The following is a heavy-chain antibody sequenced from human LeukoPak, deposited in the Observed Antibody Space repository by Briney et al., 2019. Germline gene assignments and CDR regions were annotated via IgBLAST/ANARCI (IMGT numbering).Heavy chain of an antibody. V-gene: IGHV4-59*11. J-gene: IGHJ6*03. D-gene: IGHD6-6*01. CDR3: ARVGHQSIRTYYYYYMDV. CDR2: IYYSGST. Sequence: KPSETLSLTCTVSGGSISSHYWSWIRQPPGKGLEWIGYIYYSGSTNYNPSLKSRVTISVDTSKNQFSLKLSSVTPADTAVYYCARVGHQSIRTYYYYYMDVWGKGTTVTVSS. CDR1: GGSISSHY.